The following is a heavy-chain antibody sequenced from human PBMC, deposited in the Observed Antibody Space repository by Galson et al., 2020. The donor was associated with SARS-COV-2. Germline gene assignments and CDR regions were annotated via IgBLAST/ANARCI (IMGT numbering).Heavy chain of an antibody. CDR2: TNEYGTVT. V-gene: IGHV3-74*01. Sequence: TGGSLRLSCAASGFAFSHYWMHWVRQVPGKGPEWVSRTNEYGTVTDYADSVKGRFTISRDNAKSTLYLHMNSLTAEDMATYYCVRDLVGAKDDWGQGTPVSVSS. D-gene: IGHD3-3*01. CDR1: GFAFSHYW. J-gene: IGHJ1*01. CDR3: VRDLVGAKDD.